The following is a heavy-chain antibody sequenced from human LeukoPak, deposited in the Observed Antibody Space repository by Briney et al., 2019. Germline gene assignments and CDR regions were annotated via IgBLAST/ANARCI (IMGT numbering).Heavy chain of an antibody. Sequence: GGSLRLSCAASGFTFDDYAMHWVRQAPGKGLEWVSLISWDGGNTYYADSVKGRFTISRDNSKNSLYLQMNSLTAEDTALYYCAVVGASLDCWGQGTLVTVSS. CDR2: ISWDGGNT. CDR1: GFTFDDYA. D-gene: IGHD1-26*01. J-gene: IGHJ4*02. CDR3: AVVGASLDC. V-gene: IGHV3-43D*03.